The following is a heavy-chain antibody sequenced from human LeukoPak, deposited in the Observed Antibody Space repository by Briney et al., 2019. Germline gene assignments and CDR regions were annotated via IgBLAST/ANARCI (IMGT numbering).Heavy chain of an antibody. CDR3: ARGEPDYYDSSGPHDY. Sequence: SETLSLTCAVYGGSFSGYYWRWIRQPPGKGLECIGEINHSGSTNYNPSLKSRVTISVDTSKNQFSLKLSSVTAADTDVYYCARGEPDYYDSSGPHDYWGQGTLVTVSS. CDR2: INHSGST. D-gene: IGHD3-22*01. J-gene: IGHJ4*02. CDR1: GGSFSGYY. V-gene: IGHV4-34*01.